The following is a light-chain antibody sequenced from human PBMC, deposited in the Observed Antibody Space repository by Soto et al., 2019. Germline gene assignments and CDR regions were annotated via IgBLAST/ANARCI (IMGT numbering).Light chain of an antibody. CDR3: QQSYSTLSYT. Sequence: DIQMTQSPSSLSASVGDRVTITCRASQSISSYLNWYQQKPGKAPKLLIYAASSLQSGVPSRFSGSGSGTDFTLTISSLQPEDFVTYYCQQSYSTLSYTFGQGTKLDIK. J-gene: IGKJ2*01. CDR1: QSISSY. V-gene: IGKV1-39*01. CDR2: AAS.